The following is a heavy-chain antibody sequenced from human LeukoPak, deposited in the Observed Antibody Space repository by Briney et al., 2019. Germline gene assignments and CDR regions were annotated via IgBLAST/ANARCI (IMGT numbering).Heavy chain of an antibody. CDR1: GSTFTAHA. Sequence: GGSLRLSCAASGSTFTAHAMHWVRQAPGRGLEYVSTISTNGDTTYYADSVKGRFTISRDNSKNTLYLQMGSLRAEDMAVYYCARGRGVSSYDAMDVWGRGTTVTVSS. D-gene: IGHD2-15*01. V-gene: IGHV3-64*02. J-gene: IGHJ6*02. CDR3: ARGRGVSSYDAMDV. CDR2: ISTNGDTT.